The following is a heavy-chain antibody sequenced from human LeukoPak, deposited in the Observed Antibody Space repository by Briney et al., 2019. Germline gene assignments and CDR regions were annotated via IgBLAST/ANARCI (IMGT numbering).Heavy chain of an antibody. J-gene: IGHJ2*01. CDR2: ISGSGGRT. Sequence: GGSLRLSCATSGFTFSNYAVSWVRQAPGKGLEWVSSISGSGGRTFFADSVKGRFTVSRDNSVFLQMNSLRAEDTALYYCAQSTSMRYFFDLWGRGTLVTVSS. CDR3: AQSTSMRYFFDL. V-gene: IGHV3-23*01. D-gene: IGHD2/OR15-2a*01. CDR1: GFTFSNYA.